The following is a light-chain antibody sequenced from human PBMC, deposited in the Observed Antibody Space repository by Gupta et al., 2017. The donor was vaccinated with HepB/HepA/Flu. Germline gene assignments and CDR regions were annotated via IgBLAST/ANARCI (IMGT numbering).Light chain of an antibody. CDR2: ENN. V-gene: IGLV1-51*02. Sequence: QSVLTQPPSVHAAPGQKVTILCSGSSSNIGNNDVSWYQHLPATAPKLLIYENNKRPSGIPDRFSGSRSDTSATLGITGLQTGDEADYYCGTWDSSLSAVVFGGGTKLTVL. CDR1: SSNIGNND. J-gene: IGLJ2*01. CDR3: GTWDSSLSAVV.